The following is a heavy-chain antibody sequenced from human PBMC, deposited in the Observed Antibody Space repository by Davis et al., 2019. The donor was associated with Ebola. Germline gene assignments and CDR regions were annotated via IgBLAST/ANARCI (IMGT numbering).Heavy chain of an antibody. Sequence: GESLKISCAASGFTFSSYAMSWVRQAPGQGLEWVAVISYDGSDKFYADSVKGRFTVSRDKSKNTVYLQMNSLRAEDTAVYYCARAPKSNDILTGSNDRLFDYWGQGTLVTVSS. CDR2: ISYDGSDK. V-gene: IGHV3-30*03. CDR1: GFTFSSYA. J-gene: IGHJ4*02. D-gene: IGHD3-9*01. CDR3: ARAPKSNDILTGSNDRLFDY.